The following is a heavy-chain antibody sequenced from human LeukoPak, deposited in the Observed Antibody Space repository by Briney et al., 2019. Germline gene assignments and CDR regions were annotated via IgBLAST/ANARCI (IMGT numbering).Heavy chain of an antibody. Sequence: GASVTVSFKATVYTFINYGVSWQRQPPGQGLESPAWISPYNGNTNYAQKVQGRDIMTTDTSSSTAYMELRSLISDDTAVYYCARKSYLRTIREDDALDIWGQGTKVTVSS. V-gene: IGHV1-18*01. J-gene: IGHJ3*02. D-gene: IGHD1-26*01. CDR1: VYTFINYG. CDR2: ISPYNGNT. CDR3: ARKSYLRTIREDDALDI.